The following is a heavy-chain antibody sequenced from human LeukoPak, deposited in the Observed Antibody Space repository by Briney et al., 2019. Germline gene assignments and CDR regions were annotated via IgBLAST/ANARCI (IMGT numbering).Heavy chain of an antibody. CDR1: GDSIISGSYY. CDR3: ARATGCSSTSCYNWFDP. Sequence: SETLSLTCTVSGDSIISGSYYWAWIRQPAGKGLEWIGRIYTSGSTNYNPSLKSRVTMSVDSSKNQFSLKLSSVTAADTAVYYCARATGCSSTSCYNWFDPWGQGTLVTVSS. J-gene: IGHJ5*02. V-gene: IGHV4-61*02. CDR2: IYTSGST. D-gene: IGHD2-2*01.